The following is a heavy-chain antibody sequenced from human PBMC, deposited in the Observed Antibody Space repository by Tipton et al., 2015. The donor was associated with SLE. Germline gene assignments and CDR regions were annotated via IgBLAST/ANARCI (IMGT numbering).Heavy chain of an antibody. V-gene: IGHV4-34*01. CDR1: GGSFSGYY. Sequence: TLSLTCAVYGGSFSGYYWSWIRQPPGKGLEWIGEINHSGSTNYSPSFQGHVTISADKSISTAYLQWSSLKASDTAMYYCARPYSSSWSSFDYWGQGTLVTVSS. J-gene: IGHJ4*02. D-gene: IGHD6-13*01. CDR3: ARPYSSSWSSFDY. CDR2: INHSGST.